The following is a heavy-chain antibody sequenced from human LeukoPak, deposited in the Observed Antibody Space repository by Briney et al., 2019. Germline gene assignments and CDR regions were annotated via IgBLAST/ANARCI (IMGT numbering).Heavy chain of an antibody. V-gene: IGHV4-39*01. CDR3: ARHGRPSGSYYPTTFDY. CDR2: IYYSGCT. D-gene: IGHD1-26*01. J-gene: IGHJ4*02. Sequence: SQTLSLTCTVAAPSISSSSYYWGWIRQPPGKGLERSGSIYYSGCTHYHPSLKSRVTISVDTSKNQFSLKLSSVTAADTAVYYCARHGRPSGSYYPTTFDYWGQGTLVTVSS. CDR1: APSISSSSYY.